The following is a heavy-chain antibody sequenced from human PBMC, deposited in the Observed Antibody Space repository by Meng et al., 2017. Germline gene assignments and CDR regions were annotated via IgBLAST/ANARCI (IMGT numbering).Heavy chain of an antibody. D-gene: IGHD2-15*01. CDR2: IYHSGST. J-gene: IGHJ6*02. CDR1: GGSISSSNW. V-gene: IGHV4-4*02. CDR3: ARWRVDYYYYGMDV. Sequence: QVQAQEPAPGLVQPSGTLSLTCAVSGGSISSSNWWSWVRQPPGKGLEWIGEIYHSGSTNYNPSLKSRVTISVDKSKNQFSLKLSSVTAADTAVYYCARWRVDYYYYGMDVWGQGTTVTVSS.